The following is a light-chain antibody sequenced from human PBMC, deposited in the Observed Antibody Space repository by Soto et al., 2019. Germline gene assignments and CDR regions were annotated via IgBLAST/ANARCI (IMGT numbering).Light chain of an antibody. J-gene: IGKJ1*01. CDR1: QSVSSSY. V-gene: IGKV3-20*01. CDR2: GAS. CDR3: QQYGTSPGT. Sequence: EIVLTQSPGTLALSPGXXXXXXXXXSQSVSSSYLAWYQQKPGQAPRLLIYGASSRATGIPDRFSGSGSGTDFTLTISGLQPEDFAVYYCQQYGTSPGTFGQGTKVDIK.